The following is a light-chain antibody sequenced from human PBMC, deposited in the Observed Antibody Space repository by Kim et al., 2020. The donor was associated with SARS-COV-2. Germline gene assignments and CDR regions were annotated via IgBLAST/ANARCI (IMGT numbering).Light chain of an antibody. V-gene: IGKV3-15*01. CDR1: QSVSSN. J-gene: IGKJ4*01. CDR2: GAS. Sequence: VSPRERATLSCRASQSVSSNVAWYQQKPGQAPRLLIYGASTGATGIPARFSGSGSGTEFTLTISSLQSEDLAVYYCQQYNNWPLTFGGGTKVDIK. CDR3: QQYNNWPLT.